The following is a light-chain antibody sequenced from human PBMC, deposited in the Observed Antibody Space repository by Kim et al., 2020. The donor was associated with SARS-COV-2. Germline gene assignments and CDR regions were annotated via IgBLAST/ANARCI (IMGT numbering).Light chain of an antibody. CDR2: AAS. J-gene: IGKJ5*01. CDR3: QQYYSYPIT. CDR1: QGISSY. Sequence: VSTGDRVTLTCRASQGISSYLAWYQQTPGKAPKLLIYAASTLQSGVPSRFSGSGSGTDFTLTISCLQSEDFATYYCQQYYSYPITFGQGTRLEIK. V-gene: IGKV1-8*01.